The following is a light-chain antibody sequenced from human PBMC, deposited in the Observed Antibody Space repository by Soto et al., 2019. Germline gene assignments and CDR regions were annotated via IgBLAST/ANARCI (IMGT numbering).Light chain of an antibody. J-gene: IGKJ1*01. V-gene: IGKV1-39*01. CDR2: AAS. CDR3: LQDYNYPWT. Sequence: DIQMTQSPSSLSASVGDRVTITCRAIQSISSYLNWYQQKPGKAPKLLIYAASSLQSGVPSRFSGSGSGTDFTLTISSLQPEDFATYYCLQDYNYPWTFGQGTKVDIK. CDR1: QSISSY.